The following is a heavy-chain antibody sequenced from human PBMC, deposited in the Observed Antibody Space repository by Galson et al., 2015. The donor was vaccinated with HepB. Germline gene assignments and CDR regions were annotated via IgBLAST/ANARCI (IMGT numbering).Heavy chain of an antibody. J-gene: IGHJ1*01. CDR3: ARGNNPTY. CDR1: GFRLSGSW. D-gene: IGHD1/OR15-1a*01. V-gene: IGHV3-7*03. CDR2: INEDGSKK. Sequence: SLRLSCAASGFRLSGSWVTWVRQSAGRGLEWVANINEDGSKKFYLDSVKGRFTISRDNAKNSVFLQMNNLRADDTAAYYCARGNNPTYWGQAALVTVPS.